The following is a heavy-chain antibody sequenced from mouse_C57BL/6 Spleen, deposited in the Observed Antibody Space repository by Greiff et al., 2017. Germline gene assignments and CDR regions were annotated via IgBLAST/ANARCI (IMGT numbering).Heavy chain of an antibody. CDR3: ARGSYYDYEY. CDR2: IDPSDSYT. Sequence: QVQLQQSGAELVRPGTSVKLSCKASGYTFTSYWMHWVKQRPGQGLAWIGVIDPSDSYTNYNQKFKGKATLTVDTSSSTAYMQLSSLTSEDSAVYYCARGSYYDYEYWGQGTLVTVSA. V-gene: IGHV1-59*01. CDR1: GYTFTSYW. J-gene: IGHJ3*01. D-gene: IGHD2-4*01.